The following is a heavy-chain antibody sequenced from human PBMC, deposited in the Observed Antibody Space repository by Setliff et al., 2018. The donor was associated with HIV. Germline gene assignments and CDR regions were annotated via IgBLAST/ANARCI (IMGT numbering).Heavy chain of an antibody. D-gene: IGHD5-18*01. CDR3: ARDGRYSFGYNWFDP. V-gene: IGHV5-51*01. Sequence: GESLKISCKGSGYSFITYWIGWVRQRPGKGLEWMGIMNPDGSNTRYSPSFQGQVTISVDESISTAYLQWSSLKVNSVTAADTAVYYCARDGRYSFGYNWFDPWGQGTLVTVSS. CDR2: MNPDGSNT. J-gene: IGHJ5*02. CDR1: GYSFITYW.